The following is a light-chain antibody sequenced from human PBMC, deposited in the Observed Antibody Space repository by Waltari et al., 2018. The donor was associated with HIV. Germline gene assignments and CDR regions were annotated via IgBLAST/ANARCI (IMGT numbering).Light chain of an antibody. CDR3: QHYFTTPYT. V-gene: IGKV4-1*01. CDR1: QSILYNSNNKNY. Sequence: DIVMTQSPDSLAVSLGERATINCKSSQSILYNSNNKNYLTWYQQKPGQSPKLLISWASTRKSGVPDRFSGSGSGTDFTLTTNNLQAEDVAVYYCQHYFTTPYTFGQGTKLEIK. J-gene: IGKJ2*01. CDR2: WAS.